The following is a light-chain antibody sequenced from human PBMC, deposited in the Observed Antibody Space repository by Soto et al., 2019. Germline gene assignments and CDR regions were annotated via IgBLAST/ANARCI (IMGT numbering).Light chain of an antibody. CDR2: GAS. CDR3: HQYNQWPLWT. J-gene: IGKJ1*01. V-gene: IGKV3-15*01. CDR1: QGVRNN. Sequence: EVVMTQSPVTLSVSPGESATLCCRASQGVRNNLAWYQQRPGQAPRLLIYGASTRAAGIPARFSGSGSETEFTLTIRSLQSEDFAVYYCHQYNQWPLWTFGQGTKVDIK.